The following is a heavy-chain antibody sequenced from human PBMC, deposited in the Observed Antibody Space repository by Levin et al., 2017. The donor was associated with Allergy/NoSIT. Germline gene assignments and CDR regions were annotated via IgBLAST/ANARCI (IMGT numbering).Heavy chain of an antibody. CDR3: ARGKKGDAFDI. V-gene: IGHV3-13*01. D-gene: IGHD3-10*01. CDR1: GFTFSSYD. J-gene: IGHJ3*02. Sequence: HTGGSLRLSCAASGFTFSSYDMHWVRQATGKGLEWVSAIGTAGDTYYPGSVKGRFTISRENAKNSLYLQMNSLRAGDTAVYYCARGKKGDAFDIWGQGTMVTVSS. CDR2: IGTAGDT.